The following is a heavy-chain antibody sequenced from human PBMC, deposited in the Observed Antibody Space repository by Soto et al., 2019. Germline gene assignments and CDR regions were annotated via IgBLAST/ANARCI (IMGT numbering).Heavy chain of an antibody. CDR2: INHSGST. CDR1: GGSFSGYY. V-gene: IGHV4-34*01. D-gene: IGHD2-8*01. Sequence: PSETLSLTCAVYGGSFSGYYWSWIRQPPGKGLEWIGEINHSGSTNYNPSLKSRVTISVDTSKNQFSLKLSSVTAADTAVYYCARGSQSRIKGVLMVSAYYMDVWGKGTTVTVSS. J-gene: IGHJ6*03. CDR3: ARGSQSRIKGVLMVSAYYMDV.